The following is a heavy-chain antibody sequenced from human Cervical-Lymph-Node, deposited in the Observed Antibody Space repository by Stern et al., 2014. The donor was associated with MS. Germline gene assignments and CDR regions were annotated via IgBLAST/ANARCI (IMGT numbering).Heavy chain of an antibody. D-gene: IGHD2-8*02. CDR3: ARARGCARTASCSNFDY. CDR2: INQDGSEK. CDR1: GFTFIGYS. Sequence: ESGEGLVQPGGSLRLSCAASGFTFIGYSMSWVRQAPGKGLEWVANINQDGSEKYYVDSVKGRFTISRDNAKNSLHLQMNSLRVDDTAVYYCARARGCARTASCSNFDYWGQGTLLTVSS. V-gene: IGHV3-7*03. J-gene: IGHJ4*02.